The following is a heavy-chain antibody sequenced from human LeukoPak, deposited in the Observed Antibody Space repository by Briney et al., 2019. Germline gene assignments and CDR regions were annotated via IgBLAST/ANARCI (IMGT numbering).Heavy chain of an antibody. J-gene: IGHJ5*02. Sequence: PGGSLRLSCAASGFAFSSFGMHWARQAPGKGLEWVAVIWYDGTNKYYADSVKGRFTISRDSSKNTLYLQMNSLRAEDTAVYYCARATVTRWFDPWGQGTLVTVSS. CDR1: GFAFSSFG. CDR3: ARATVTRWFDP. V-gene: IGHV3-33*01. D-gene: IGHD4-17*01. CDR2: IWYDGTNK.